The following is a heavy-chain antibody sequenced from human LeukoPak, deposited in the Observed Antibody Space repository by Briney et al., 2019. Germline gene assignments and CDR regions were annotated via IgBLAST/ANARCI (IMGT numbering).Heavy chain of an antibody. CDR3: AREGDLNTVTPIFDH. CDR1: GYTFSIYR. Sequence: GASVKVSCKASGYTFSIYRISGVRQAPGQGLEWLGWLSDYNGNTNYAQKFQGRVTMTTDTSTNTAYMELRSLRSDDTAVYYCAREGDLNTVTPIFDHWGQGTLVTVSS. V-gene: IGHV1-18*01. CDR2: LSDYNGNT. J-gene: IGHJ4*02. D-gene: IGHD4-17*01.